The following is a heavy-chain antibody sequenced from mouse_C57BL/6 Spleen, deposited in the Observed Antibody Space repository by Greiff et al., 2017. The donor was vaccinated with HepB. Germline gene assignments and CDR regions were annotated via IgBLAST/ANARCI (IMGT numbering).Heavy chain of an antibody. CDR1: GYAFTNYL. CDR2: INPGSGGT. D-gene: IGHD2-4*01. V-gene: IGHV1-54*01. J-gene: IGHJ4*01. CDR3: ARNDDFIYAMDY. Sequence: VQLKQSGAELVRPGTSVKVSCKASGYAFTNYLIEWVKQRPGQGLEWIGVINPGSGGTNYNEKFKGKATLTADKSSSTAYMQLSSLTSEDSAVYFCARNDDFIYAMDYWGQGTSVTVSS.